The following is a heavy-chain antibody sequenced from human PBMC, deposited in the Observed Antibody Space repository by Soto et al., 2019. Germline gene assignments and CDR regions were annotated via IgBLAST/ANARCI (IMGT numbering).Heavy chain of an antibody. CDR3: VRLPSIVGATAYYYYAMDV. CDR1: GYSFTSYW. V-gene: IGHV5-51*01. J-gene: IGHJ6*02. D-gene: IGHD1-26*01. Sequence: GESLKISCQGSGYSFTSYWIGWVRQMPGKGLEWIGIIYPGDTDTRYGPSFQGQVTISADKTISTAYLQWSSLKAADTAMYYCVRLPSIVGATAYYYYAMDVWGQGTTGTVSS. CDR2: IYPGDTDT.